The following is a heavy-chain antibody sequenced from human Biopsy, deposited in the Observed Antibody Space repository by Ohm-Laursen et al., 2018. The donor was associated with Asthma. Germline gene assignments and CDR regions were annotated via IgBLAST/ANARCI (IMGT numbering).Heavy chain of an antibody. CDR2: VIPIYVTT. D-gene: IGHD4-17*01. CDR1: GDILSSFG. V-gene: IGHV1-69*01. CDR3: AREVSTVDYGYYYFAMDV. Sequence: SSVKVSCKAHGDILSSFGIKWVRKAPGQGLEWMGGVIPIYVTTHTAQKFQGRVTVTADESTSTAYMELTSLTSEDSAVYYCAREVSTVDYGYYYFAMDVWGQGTTVTVSS. J-gene: IGHJ6*02.